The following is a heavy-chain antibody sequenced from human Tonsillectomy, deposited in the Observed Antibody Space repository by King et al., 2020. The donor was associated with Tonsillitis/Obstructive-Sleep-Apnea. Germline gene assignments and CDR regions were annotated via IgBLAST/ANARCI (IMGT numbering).Heavy chain of an antibody. CDR2: IIYSGST. CDR1: GGSISSSSYY. Sequence: QLQESGPGLVKPSETLSLTCTVSGGSISSSSYYWGWIRQPPGKGLAWIWSIIYSGSTYYNPSLNSRVTISVDTSKNQFSLKRSSVTAADTAVYYCARRWGGSGWYGAFDIWGQGTMVTVSS. CDR3: ARRWGGSGWYGAFDI. J-gene: IGHJ3*02. V-gene: IGHV4-39*01. D-gene: IGHD6-19*01.